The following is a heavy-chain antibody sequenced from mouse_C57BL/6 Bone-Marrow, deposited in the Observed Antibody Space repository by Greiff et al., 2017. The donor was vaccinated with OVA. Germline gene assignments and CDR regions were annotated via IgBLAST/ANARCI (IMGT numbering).Heavy chain of an antibody. J-gene: IGHJ3*01. Sequence: VKLQQSGAELVKPGASVKMSCKASGYTFTSYWITWVKQRPGQGLEWIGDIYPGSGSTNYNEKFKSKATLTVDTSSSTAYMQLSSLTSEDSAVYYCARSIYYYGSIAYWGQGTLVTVSA. CDR3: ARSIYYYGSIAY. D-gene: IGHD1-1*01. V-gene: IGHV1-55*01. CDR2: IYPGSGST. CDR1: GYTFTSYW.